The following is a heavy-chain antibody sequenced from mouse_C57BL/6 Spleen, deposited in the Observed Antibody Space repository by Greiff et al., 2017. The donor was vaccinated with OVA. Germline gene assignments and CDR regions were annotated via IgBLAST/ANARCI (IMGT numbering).Heavy chain of an antibody. D-gene: IGHD1-1*01. CDR2: IYPGSGNT. CDR1: GYTFTDYY. J-gene: IGHJ2*01. CDR3: ARRGGSSLFDY. V-gene: IGHV1-76*01. Sequence: QVQLKESGAELVRPGASVKLSCKASGYTFTDYYINWVKQRPGQGLEWIARIYPGSGNTYYNEKFKGKATLTAEKSSSTAYMQLSSLTSEDSAVYFCARRGGSSLFDYWGQGTTLTVSS.